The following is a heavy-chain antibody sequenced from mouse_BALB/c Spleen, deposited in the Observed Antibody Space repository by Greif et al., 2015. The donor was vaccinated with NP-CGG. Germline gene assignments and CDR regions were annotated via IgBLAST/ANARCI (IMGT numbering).Heavy chain of an antibody. D-gene: IGHD1-2*01. J-gene: IGHJ3*01. CDR3: ASFTTATAWFAY. V-gene: IGHV1S41*01. CDR1: GYTFTSYW. CDR2: IAPGSGST. Sequence: DLVKPGASVKLSCKASGYTFTSYWINWIKQRPGQGLEWIGRIAPGSGSTYYNEMFKGKATLTVDSSSSTAYIQLSSLSSEDSAGYFCASFTTATAWFAYWGQGTLVTVSA.